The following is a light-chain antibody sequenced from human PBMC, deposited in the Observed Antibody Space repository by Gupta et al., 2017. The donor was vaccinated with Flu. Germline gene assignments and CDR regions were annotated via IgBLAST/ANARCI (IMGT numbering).Light chain of an antibody. J-gene: IGKJ4*01. CDR2: WAS. CDR3: QQYYSIPPT. Sequence: DIVMAQSPDSLAVSLGERATINCKSSQNVLYRATNKNYFDWYQQKPGQPPKLLISWASIRESGVPDRFSGSGSGTDFTLTISSLQAEDVAVYFCQQYYSIPPTFGGGTKLEIK. CDR1: QNVLYRATNKNY. V-gene: IGKV4-1*01.